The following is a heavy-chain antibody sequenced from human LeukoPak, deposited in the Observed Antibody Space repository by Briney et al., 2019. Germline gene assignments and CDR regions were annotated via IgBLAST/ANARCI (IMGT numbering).Heavy chain of an antibody. CDR1: GGSISSYY. D-gene: IGHD6-6*01. J-gene: IGHJ6*03. V-gene: IGHV4-4*07. CDR2: IYTSGST. CDR3: AGSAVRGSSLGYYYYYMDV. Sequence: SETLSLTCTVSGGSISSYYWSWIRQPAGKGLEWIGRIYTSGSTNYNPSLKSRVTMSVDTSKNQFSLKLSSVTAADTAVYYCAGSAVRGSSLGYYYYYMDVWGKGTTVTVSS.